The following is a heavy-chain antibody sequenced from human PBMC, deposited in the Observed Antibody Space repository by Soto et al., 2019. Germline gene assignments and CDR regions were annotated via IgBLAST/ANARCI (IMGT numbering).Heavy chain of an antibody. CDR1: GGSITSHY. CDR3: ARQGFGQLHGLVDV. V-gene: IGHV4-59*08. D-gene: IGHD3-10*01. CDR2: INHSGLT. J-gene: IGHJ6*02. Sequence: QVQLQESGPGLVKPSETLSLTCSVSGGSITSHYCSWFRQPPGKGLEWIGYINHSGLTSYNPSLQSRVTMTVXPXENQFSLKVNSVTAADTALYYCARQGFGQLHGLVDVWGPGTTVTVSS.